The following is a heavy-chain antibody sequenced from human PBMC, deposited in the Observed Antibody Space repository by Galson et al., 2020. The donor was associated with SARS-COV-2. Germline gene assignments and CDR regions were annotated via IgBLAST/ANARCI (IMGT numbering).Heavy chain of an antibody. CDR3: AYKGISGAGRFDP. V-gene: IGHV2-5*02. J-gene: IGHJ5*02. D-gene: IGHD6-13*01. Sequence: KLSGPTLVKPTETLTLTCTLSGFSLSTHGVGVAWIRQPPGKALEWLAHIYWDDDQRYSPSLKSRLSITKDTSKNQVVLRMSNMDPVDTATYYCAYKGISGAGRFDPWGQGILVAVSS. CDR2: IYWDDDQ. CDR1: GFSLSTHGVG.